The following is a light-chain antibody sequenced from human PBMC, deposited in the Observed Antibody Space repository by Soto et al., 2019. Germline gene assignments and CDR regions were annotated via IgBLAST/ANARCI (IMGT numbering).Light chain of an antibody. J-gene: IGKJ1*01. CDR2: AAS. Sequence: DIQMTQSPSSLSASVGDRVTITCRASQGISNYLAWYQQKPGKVPKLLIYAASTLQSGVPSRFSGSGSGTDFTLTISSLQPADVETYYCQKYNSAPPWTFGQGTKVEIK. V-gene: IGKV1-27*01. CDR3: QKYNSAPPWT. CDR1: QGISNY.